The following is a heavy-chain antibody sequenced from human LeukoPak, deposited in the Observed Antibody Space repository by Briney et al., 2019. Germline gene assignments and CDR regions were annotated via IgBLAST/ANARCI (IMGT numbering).Heavy chain of an antibody. CDR2: IYHSGST. Sequence: PSETLSLTCAVSGGSISSSNWWSWVRQPPGKGLEWIGEIYHSGSTNYNPSLKSRVTISVDKSKNRFSLKLSSVTAADTAVYYCATSPNYYGSGGLGYWGQGTLVTVSS. V-gene: IGHV4-4*02. D-gene: IGHD3-10*01. CDR1: GGSISSSNW. J-gene: IGHJ4*02. CDR3: ATSPNYYGSGGLGY.